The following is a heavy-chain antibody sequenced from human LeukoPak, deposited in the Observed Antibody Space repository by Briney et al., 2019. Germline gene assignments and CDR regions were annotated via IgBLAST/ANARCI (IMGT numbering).Heavy chain of an antibody. CDR3: ARDIYCSGGSCYSVGY. Sequence: GASVKVSCKASGYTFTSYGISWVRQAPGQGLEWMGWISAYNGNTNYVQKLQGRVTMTTDTSTSTAYMELRSLRSDDTAVYYCARDIYCSGGSCYSVGYWGQGTLVTVSS. CDR2: ISAYNGNT. CDR1: GYTFTSYG. J-gene: IGHJ4*02. V-gene: IGHV1-18*01. D-gene: IGHD2-15*01.